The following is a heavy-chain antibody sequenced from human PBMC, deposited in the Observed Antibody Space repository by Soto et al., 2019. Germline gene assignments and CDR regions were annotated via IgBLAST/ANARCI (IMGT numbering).Heavy chain of an antibody. J-gene: IGHJ4*02. D-gene: IGHD6-25*01. Sequence: QITLKESGPTLVKPTQTLTLTCTFSGFSLSTSGVSVGWIRQPPGKALEWLAFIYWNDDKSYSPSLKSRLTVTKDNSKKPVVLTMTNMDPADTATYYCAHIVGSRGSLDYRGQGTLVTVSS. CDR1: GFSLSTSGVS. CDR3: AHIVGSRGSLDY. CDR2: IYWNDDK. V-gene: IGHV2-5*01.